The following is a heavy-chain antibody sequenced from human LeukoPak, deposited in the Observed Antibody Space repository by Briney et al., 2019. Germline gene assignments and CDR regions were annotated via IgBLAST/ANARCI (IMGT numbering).Heavy chain of an antibody. V-gene: IGHV4-4*09. D-gene: IGHD3-10*01. Sequence: SESLSLTCTVSGGSISTHSRSWVRQPPGKGLEWIGCVFTSGDLKNKSSLRSRVTISLDASKSQLSLKQRTGATADTAAYYCATHRGYSNWFDPWGQGILVTVSS. J-gene: IGHJ5*02. CDR3: ATHRGYSNWFDP. CDR2: VFTSGDL. CDR1: GGSISTHS.